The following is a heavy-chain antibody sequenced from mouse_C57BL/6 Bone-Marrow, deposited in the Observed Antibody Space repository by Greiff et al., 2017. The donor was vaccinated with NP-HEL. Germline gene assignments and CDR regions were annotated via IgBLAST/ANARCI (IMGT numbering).Heavy chain of an antibody. CDR3: ARGYYGKNWYFDV. Sequence: VQLQQSGPELVKPGASVKISCKASGYSFTGYYMNWVKQSPEKSLEWIGEINPSTGGTTYNQKFKAKATLTVDKSSSTAYMQLKSLTSEDSAVYYCARGYYGKNWYFDVWGTGTTVTVSS. CDR2: INPSTGGT. CDR1: GYSFTGYY. D-gene: IGHD1-1*01. V-gene: IGHV1-42*01. J-gene: IGHJ1*03.